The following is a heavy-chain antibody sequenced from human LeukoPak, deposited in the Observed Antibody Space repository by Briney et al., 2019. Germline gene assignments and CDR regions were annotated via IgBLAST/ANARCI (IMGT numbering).Heavy chain of an antibody. D-gene: IGHD6-19*01. Sequence: PGGSLRLSCAASGFTVSANYMSWVRQAPGKGLEWVSVIYSVGSTYYADSVKGRFTISRDNSKNALYLQMNSLRAEDTAVYYCARDGSSGWYLSLFDYWGQGTLVTVSS. V-gene: IGHV3-66*01. CDR1: GFTVSANY. J-gene: IGHJ4*02. CDR3: ARDGSSGWYLSLFDY. CDR2: IYSVGST.